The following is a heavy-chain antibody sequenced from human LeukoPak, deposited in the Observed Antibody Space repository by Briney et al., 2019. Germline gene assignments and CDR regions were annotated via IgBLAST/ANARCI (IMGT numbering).Heavy chain of an antibody. J-gene: IGHJ4*02. Sequence: ASVKVSCKASGYTFTDYYVHWVRQAPGQGLEWMGWINPNSGGTSYAQNFQGRATMTRDTSINTAYMELSSLRSDDTAVYYCARSPITGVDYWGQGTLVTVSS. CDR2: INPNSGGT. CDR3: ARSPITGVDY. CDR1: GYTFTDYY. D-gene: IGHD3-16*01. V-gene: IGHV1-2*02.